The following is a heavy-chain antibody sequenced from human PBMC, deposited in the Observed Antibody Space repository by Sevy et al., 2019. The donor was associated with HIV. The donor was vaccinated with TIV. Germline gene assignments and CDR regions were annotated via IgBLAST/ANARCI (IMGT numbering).Heavy chain of an antibody. CDR1: GFTFSSYA. D-gene: IGHD6-6*01. V-gene: IGHV3-30*04. Sequence: GGSLRLSCAASGFTFSSYAMHWVRQAPGKGLEWVAVISYDGNNKYYADSVKGRFTISRDNSKNTLYLQMNSLRGEDTAFYYCARGLAALPGYYYGLDVWGQGTTVTVSS. J-gene: IGHJ6*02. CDR3: ARGLAALPGYYYGLDV. CDR2: ISYDGNNK.